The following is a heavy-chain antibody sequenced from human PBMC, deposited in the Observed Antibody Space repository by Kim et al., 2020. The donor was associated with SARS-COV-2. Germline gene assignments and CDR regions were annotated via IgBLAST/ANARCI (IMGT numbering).Heavy chain of an antibody. CDR1: GFTFNNYG. Sequence: GGSLRLSCAASGFTFNNYGTNWVRQTPEKGLEWVSAISGNGVHTYYADSVKGRFTISRDNSKNTLYLQMDGLRAEDTAIYVCAKAMFDTCQTPCYYCFAMDIGGQGTTVPVSS. D-gene: IGHD2-15*01. J-gene: IGHJ6*02. V-gene: IGHV3-23*01. CDR2: ISGNGVHT. CDR3: AKAMFDTCQTPCYYCFAMDI.